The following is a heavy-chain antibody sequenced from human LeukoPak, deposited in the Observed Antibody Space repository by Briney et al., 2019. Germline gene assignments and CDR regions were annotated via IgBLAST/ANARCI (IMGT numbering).Heavy chain of an antibody. CDR1: GGTFSSYA. CDR3: ARSVAARPSAHYYYYYYMDV. D-gene: IGHD6-6*01. Sequence: SVKVSCKASGGTFSSYAISWVRQAPGQGLEWMGRIIPIFGTANYAQKFQGRVTVTTDESTSTAYMELSSLRSEDTAVYYCARSVAARPSAHYYYYYYMDVWGKGTTVTVSS. J-gene: IGHJ6*03. V-gene: IGHV1-69*05. CDR2: IIPIFGTA.